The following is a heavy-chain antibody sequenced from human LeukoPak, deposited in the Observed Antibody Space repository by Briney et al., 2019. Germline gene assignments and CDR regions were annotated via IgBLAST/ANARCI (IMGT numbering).Heavy chain of an antibody. CDR1: GGSISSSSYY. D-gene: IGHD4-17*01. V-gene: IGHV4-39*07. CDR3: ASTVTTGYYFDH. J-gene: IGHJ4*02. Sequence: SETLSLTCTVSGGSISSSSYYRGWIRQPPGKGLEWIGSIYYSGSTYYNPSLKSRVTMSVDRSKNQFSLKLSSVTAADTAVYYCASTVTTGYYFDHWGQGTLVTVSS. CDR2: IYYSGST.